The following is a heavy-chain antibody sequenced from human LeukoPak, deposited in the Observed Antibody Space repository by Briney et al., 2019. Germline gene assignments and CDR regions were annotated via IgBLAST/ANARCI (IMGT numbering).Heavy chain of an antibody. D-gene: IGHD2-2*01. V-gene: IGHV1-8*03. J-gene: IGHJ4*02. CDR1: GYTFTSYD. CDR3: VRGAGSCSSTSCSLGY. Sequence: ASAKVSCKASGYTFTSYDINWVRQATGQGLEWMGWMNPNSGNTGYAQRLQGRVTITRNTSISTAYMELSSLRSEDTAVYYCVRGAGSCSSTSCSLGYWGQGTLVTVSS. CDR2: MNPNSGNT.